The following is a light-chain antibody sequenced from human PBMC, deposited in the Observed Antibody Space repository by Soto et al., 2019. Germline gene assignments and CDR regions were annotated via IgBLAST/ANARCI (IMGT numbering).Light chain of an antibody. CDR1: QSISSW. CDR2: TAS. CDR3: QEYNSDSGVT. J-gene: IGKJ4*01. Sequence: DIKMTQSPSTLSASVGDRVTITCRASQSISSWLAWYQQKPGKAPNLLIYTASNLKSGVPSRFSGSGSGTEFTLTISSLQPDDCATYYCQEYNSDSGVTFGGGTKVEIK. V-gene: IGKV1-5*03.